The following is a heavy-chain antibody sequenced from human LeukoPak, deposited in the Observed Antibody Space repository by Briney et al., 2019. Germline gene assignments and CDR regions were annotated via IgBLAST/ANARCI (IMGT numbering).Heavy chain of an antibody. CDR3: WPRFPDY. D-gene: IGHD5-12*01. J-gene: IGHJ4*02. CDR1: GFTFSNYA. CDR2: INDNGSTR. V-gene: IGHV3-23*01. Sequence: PGGSLRLSCGASGFTFSNYAMSWVRQAPGKGLEWVSGINDNGSTRFYAASVKGRFTSSRDNPKNTLYLQMNGLRVEDTAVLQTWPRFPDYWGQGTLVTVSS.